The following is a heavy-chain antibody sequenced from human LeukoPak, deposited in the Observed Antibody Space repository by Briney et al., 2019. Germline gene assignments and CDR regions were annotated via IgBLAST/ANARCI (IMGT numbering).Heavy chain of an antibody. CDR3: SRESSNSSWSYFDY. CDR1: GGSISSSNW. CDR2: IYSSGGT. V-gene: IGHV4-4*02. D-gene: IGHD6-13*01. Sequence: SGTLSLTCAVSGGSISSSNWWSWVRQPPGKGLEWSGEIYSSGGTNYNPSLKRRVTISVDKSKNQFSLNLSSVTSPHTAVHYCSRESSNSSWSYFDYWGQGTLVTVSS. J-gene: IGHJ4*02.